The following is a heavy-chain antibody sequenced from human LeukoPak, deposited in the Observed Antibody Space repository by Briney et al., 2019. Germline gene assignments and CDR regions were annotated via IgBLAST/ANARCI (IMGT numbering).Heavy chain of an antibody. D-gene: IGHD3-10*01. CDR3: ARGHYFTHMDV. V-gene: IGHV3-11*04. CDR2: ISSSRSTI. J-gene: IGHJ6*03. CDR1: GFTFSDYY. Sequence: PGGSLRLSCAASGFTFSDYYMSWLRQAPGKGLEWVSYISSSRSTIYYADSVKGRFTISRDNAKNSLYLQMNSLRAEDTAVYYCARGHYFTHMDVWGKGTTVTVSS.